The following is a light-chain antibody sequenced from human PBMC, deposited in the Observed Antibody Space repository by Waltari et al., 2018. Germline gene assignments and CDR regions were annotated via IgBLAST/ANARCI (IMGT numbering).Light chain of an antibody. V-gene: IGLV2-23*01. CDR3: CSYAGSSTLV. J-gene: IGLJ2*01. Sequence: QSALTQPASVSGSPGQSITISCTGTSSYVGSYNLFSWYQQYPGKVPKLMIYEGNKRPSGVSNLFSGSKSGNTASLTISGLQAEDEADYYCCSYAGSSTLVFGGGTKLTVL. CDR1: SSYVGSYNL. CDR2: EGN.